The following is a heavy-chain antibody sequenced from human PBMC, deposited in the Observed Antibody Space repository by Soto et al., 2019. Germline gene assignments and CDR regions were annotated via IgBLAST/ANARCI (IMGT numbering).Heavy chain of an antibody. CDR3: AREKWVATDFYGLDV. CDR2: IYYSGIT. V-gene: IGHV4-59*01. D-gene: IGHD5-12*01. Sequence: SETLSLTCTVSGGSISSYYWSWIRQPPGKGLEWIGYIYYSGITNYNPSLKSRVTISVDTSKNQFSLKLSSVTAADTAVYYCAREKWVATDFYGLDVWGQGTTVTVSS. J-gene: IGHJ6*02. CDR1: GGSISSYY.